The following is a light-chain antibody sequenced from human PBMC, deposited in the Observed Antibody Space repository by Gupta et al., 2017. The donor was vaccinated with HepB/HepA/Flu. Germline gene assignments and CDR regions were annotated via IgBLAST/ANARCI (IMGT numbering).Light chain of an antibody. CDR3: QAWDSSTANVV. Sequence: SYELTQPPSVSVSPGQTASITCSGDKLGDKFACWYQQKPGQSPVVVIYQDGKRPSGILERFSGSNSGNTATLTISGTQAMDEADYYCQAWDSSTANVVFGGGTKLTVL. CDR1: KLGDKF. CDR2: QDG. V-gene: IGLV3-1*01. J-gene: IGLJ2*01.